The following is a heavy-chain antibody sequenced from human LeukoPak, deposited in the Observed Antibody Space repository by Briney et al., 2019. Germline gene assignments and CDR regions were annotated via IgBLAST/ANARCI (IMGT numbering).Heavy chain of an antibody. CDR1: RYTFTGYY. CDR2: INPNSGGT. V-gene: IGHV1-2*02. CDR3: ARVDVAVAGTYNWFDP. Sequence: GASVKVSCKASRYTFTGYYMHWVRQAPGQGLEWMGWINPNSGGTNYAQKFQGRVTMTRDTSISTAYMELSRLRSDDTAVSYCARVDVAVAGTYNWFDPWGQGTLVTVSS. J-gene: IGHJ5*02. D-gene: IGHD6-19*01.